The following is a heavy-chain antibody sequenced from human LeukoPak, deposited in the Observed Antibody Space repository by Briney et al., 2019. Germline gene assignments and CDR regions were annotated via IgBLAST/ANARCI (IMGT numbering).Heavy chain of an antibody. J-gene: IGHJ4*02. CDR3: ARRYCGGDCHSPYFDY. V-gene: IGHV3-64*04. CDR2: ISSNGGST. Sequence: GGSLRLSCSASGFTFSSYAMHWVRQAPGKGLEYVSAISSNGGSTYYADSVKGRFTISRDNAKNSLYLQMNSLRAEDTAVYYRARRYCGGDCHSPYFDYWGQGTLVTVSS. D-gene: IGHD2-21*02. CDR1: GFTFSSYA.